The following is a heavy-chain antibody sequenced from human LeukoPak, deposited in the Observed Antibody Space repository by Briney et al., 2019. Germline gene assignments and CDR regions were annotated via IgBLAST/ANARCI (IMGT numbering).Heavy chain of an antibody. D-gene: IGHD2-15*01. J-gene: IGHJ6*02. V-gene: IGHV3-30*18. Sequence: GGSLRLSCAAHGFTFSNFGMHWVRQAPGKGLEWVAFISYAESNKFYADSVKGRFTISGDNSKNTLSLHVNSLRTEDTAVYYCAKASGEAYYYEMDVWGQGTTVTVSS. CDR1: GFTFSNFG. CDR3: AKASGEAYYYEMDV. CDR2: ISYAESNK.